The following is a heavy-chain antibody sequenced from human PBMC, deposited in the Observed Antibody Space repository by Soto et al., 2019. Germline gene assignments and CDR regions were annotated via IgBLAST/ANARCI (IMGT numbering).Heavy chain of an antibody. CDR2: INPSDGST. CDR1: GYTFTTYY. D-gene: IGHD1-26*01. V-gene: IGHV1-46*03. CDR3: TRDLGGSYFDC. Sequence: QVQLVQSGAEVKRPGASVRVSCRASGYTFTTYYIHWVRQAPGQGLEWMAVINPSDGSTTYAQKFQGRVTMTRDTSTSTVYMDLGSLTSEDTAVYFCTRDLGGSYFDCGGQGTLVTVSS. J-gene: IGHJ4*02.